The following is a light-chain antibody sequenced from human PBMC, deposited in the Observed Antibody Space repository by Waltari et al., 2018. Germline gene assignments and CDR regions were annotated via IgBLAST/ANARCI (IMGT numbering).Light chain of an antibody. J-gene: IGLJ3*02. CDR1: SSDVGGYNL. V-gene: IGLV2-14*01. CDR3: TSYTSISTRV. CDR2: EVS. Sequence: QSALTQPASVSGSPGQSITISCTGTSSDVGGYNLISWYQQLPGKTTKLIISEVSNRPSGVSDRFSGSKSGNTASLTISGLQAEDEADYYCTSYTSISTRVFGGGTKLTVL.